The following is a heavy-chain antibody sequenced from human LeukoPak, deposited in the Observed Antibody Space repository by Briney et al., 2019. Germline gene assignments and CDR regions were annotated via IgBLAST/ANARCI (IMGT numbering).Heavy chain of an antibody. CDR2: INPSGGRT. CDR1: GYTFTSYY. CDR3: ARGVGYYYYYFMDV. Sequence: ASVKDSCKASGYTFTSYYMHWVRQAPGQGVEWMGVINPSGGRTRYAQKFQGRATMTRDTSTSTVYMELSSLSSDETAVYFCARGVGYYYYYFMDVWGKGTTVTFSS. D-gene: IGHD1-26*01. V-gene: IGHV1-46*01. J-gene: IGHJ6*03.